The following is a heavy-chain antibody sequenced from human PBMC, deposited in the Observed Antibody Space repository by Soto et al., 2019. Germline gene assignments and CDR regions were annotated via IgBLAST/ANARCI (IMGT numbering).Heavy chain of an antibody. Sequence: SETLSLTCTVSGGSISSSSYYWGWIRQPPGKGLEWIGSIYYSGSTYYSPSLKSRLTITKDTSKNQVVLTMTNMDPVDTATYYCAHSLIPNWGSRGAFDYWGQGTLVTVSS. J-gene: IGHJ4*02. V-gene: IGHV4-39*06. CDR2: IYYSGST. D-gene: IGHD7-27*01. CDR3: AHSLIPNWGSRGAFDY. CDR1: GGSISSSSYY.